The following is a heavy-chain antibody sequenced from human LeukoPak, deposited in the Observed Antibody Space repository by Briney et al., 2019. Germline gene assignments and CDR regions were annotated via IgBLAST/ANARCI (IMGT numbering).Heavy chain of an antibody. Sequence: GGSLRLSCAASGFTVSSNYMSWVRQAPGKGLEWVSVIYSGSSTYYADSVKGRFTISRDNSKNTLYLQMNSLRAEDTAVYYCARFYDSWLQSSYYGMDVWGQGTTVTVSS. J-gene: IGHJ6*02. V-gene: IGHV3-66*01. CDR3: ARFYDSWLQSSYYGMDV. CDR1: GFTVSSNY. CDR2: IYSGSST. D-gene: IGHD5-24*01.